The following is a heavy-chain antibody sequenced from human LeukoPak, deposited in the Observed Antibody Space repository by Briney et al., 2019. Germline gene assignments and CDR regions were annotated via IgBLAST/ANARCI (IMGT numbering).Heavy chain of an antibody. Sequence: ASVKVSCKASGYTFTSYYMHWVRQAPGQGLEWMGIINPSGGSTSYAQKFQGRVTMTRDMSTSTVYMELSSLRSEDTAVYYCARARVLRSPPVPRYYYYYYYMDVWGKGTTVTVSS. D-gene: IGHD3-3*01. J-gene: IGHJ6*03. CDR3: ARARVLRSPPVPRYYYYYYYMDV. CDR2: INPSGGST. CDR1: GYTFTSYY. V-gene: IGHV1-46*01.